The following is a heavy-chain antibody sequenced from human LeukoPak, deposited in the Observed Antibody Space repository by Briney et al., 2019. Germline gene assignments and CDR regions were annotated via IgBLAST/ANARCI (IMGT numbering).Heavy chain of an antibody. D-gene: IGHD3-3*01. V-gene: IGHV1-18*01. J-gene: IGHJ4*02. CDR2: ISAYNGNS. CDR1: GYTFTSYG. Sequence: GASVKVSCKASGYTFTSYGISWVRQAPGQGLEWMGWISAYNGNSNYAQKLQGRVTMTTDTSTSTAYMELRSLRSDDTTVYYCARDNDFWSGWGTHSESSGKDYWGQRTLVTVSS. CDR3: ARDNDFWSGWGTHSESSGKDY.